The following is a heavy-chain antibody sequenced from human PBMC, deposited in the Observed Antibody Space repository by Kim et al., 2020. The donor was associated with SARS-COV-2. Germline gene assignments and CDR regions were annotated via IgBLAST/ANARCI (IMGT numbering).Heavy chain of an antibody. D-gene: IGHD3-9*01. Sequence: ASVKVSCKASGYTFTGYYMHWVRQAPGQGLEWMGWINPNSGGTNYALKFQGRVTMTRDTSISTAYMELSRLRSDDTAVYYCARGGYDILTGYSAGWFDPWGQGTLVTVSS. J-gene: IGHJ5*02. V-gene: IGHV1-2*02. CDR2: INPNSGGT. CDR1: GYTFTGYY. CDR3: ARGGYDILTGYSAGWFDP.